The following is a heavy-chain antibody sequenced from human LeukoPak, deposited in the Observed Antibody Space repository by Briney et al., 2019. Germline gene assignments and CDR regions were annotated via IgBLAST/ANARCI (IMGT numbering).Heavy chain of an antibody. CDR2: IYYSGST. J-gene: IGHJ3*02. V-gene: IGHV4-61*05. CDR1: GGSISSSSYY. CDR3: ARASGMVAAAEDAFDI. Sequence: SETLSLTCTVSGGSISSSSYYWGWIRQPPGKGLEWIGYIYYSGSTNYNPSLKSRVTISVGTSKNQFSLKLSSVTAADTAVYYCARASGMVAAAEDAFDIWGQGTMVTVSS. D-gene: IGHD6-13*01.